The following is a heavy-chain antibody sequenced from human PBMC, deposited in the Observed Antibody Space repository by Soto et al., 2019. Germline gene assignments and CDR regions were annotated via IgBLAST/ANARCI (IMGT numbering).Heavy chain of an antibody. J-gene: IGHJ6*02. CDR1: GYTFTGYY. CDR2: INPNSGGT. Sequence: ASVKVSCKASGYTFTGYYMHWVRQAPGQGPEWMGWINPNSGGTNYAQKFQGWVTMTRDTSISTAYMELSRLRSDDTAVYYCARDPGFWSALGYYYYGMDVWGQGTTVTVSS. CDR3: ARDPGFWSALGYYYYGMDV. V-gene: IGHV1-2*04. D-gene: IGHD3-3*01.